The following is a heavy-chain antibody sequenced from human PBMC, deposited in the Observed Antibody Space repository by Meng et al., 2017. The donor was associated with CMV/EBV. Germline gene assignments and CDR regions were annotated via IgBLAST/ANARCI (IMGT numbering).Heavy chain of an antibody. CDR2: LSTTSAYI. CDR1: GFTFSSHD. J-gene: IGHJ2*01. CDR3: VRRSKSNWYFDL. V-gene: IGHV3-21*01. Sequence: SCEASGFTFSSHDMYWVRQAPGKGLDWVSSLSTTSAYIFYADSVKGRFTISRDNARNSLYLQMNSLRVEDTAVYYCVRRSKSNWYFDLWGRGTLVTVSS.